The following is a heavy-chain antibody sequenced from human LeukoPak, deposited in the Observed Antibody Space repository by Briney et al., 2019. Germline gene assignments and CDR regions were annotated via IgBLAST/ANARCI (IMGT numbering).Heavy chain of an antibody. CDR3: AKGSGSSCYSPCDY. CDR2: ICANDGNT. V-gene: IGHV3-23*01. J-gene: IGHJ4*02. D-gene: IGHD2-15*01. CDR1: GLTFRNYA. Sequence: GGSLRLSCAASGLTFRNYAMSWVRQAPGRGLEWVSVICANDGNTYYADAVKGRFTISRDNSKDTLYLQMDSLRAEDTAVYYCAKGSGSSCYSPCDYWGQGILVTVSS.